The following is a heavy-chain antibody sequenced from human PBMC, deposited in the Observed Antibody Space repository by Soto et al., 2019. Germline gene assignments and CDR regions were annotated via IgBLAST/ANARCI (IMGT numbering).Heavy chain of an antibody. J-gene: IGHJ4*02. CDR2: ISGSGRST. CDR1: GFTFSSFA. CDR3: AYSSTPFDY. Sequence: PGGSLRLSCAASGFTFSSFAMSWVRQAPEKGLEWVTGISGSGRSTFYADSVKGRFTISRDNSKNTLYLQMNSLRAEDTAVYYCAYSSTPFDYWGQGTLVTVSS. D-gene: IGHD6-13*01. V-gene: IGHV3-23*01.